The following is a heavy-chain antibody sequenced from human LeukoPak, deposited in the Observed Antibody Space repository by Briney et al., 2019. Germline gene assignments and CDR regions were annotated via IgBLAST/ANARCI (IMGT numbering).Heavy chain of an antibody. V-gene: IGHV4-34*01. CDR2: INHSGST. CDR1: GGSISGYY. Sequence: SETLSLTCTVSGGSISGYYWSWIRQPPGKGLEWVGEINHSGSTNYNPSLKSRVTISVDTSKNQFSLKLSSVTAADTAVYYCARPGARDYWGQGTLVTVSS. CDR3: ARPGARDY. J-gene: IGHJ4*02. D-gene: IGHD1-26*01.